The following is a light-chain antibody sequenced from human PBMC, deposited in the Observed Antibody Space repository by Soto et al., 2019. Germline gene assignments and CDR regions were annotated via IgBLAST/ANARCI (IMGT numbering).Light chain of an antibody. CDR1: NSDVGGYDY. CDR2: DVN. CDR3: SSYTSGNTPWM. J-gene: IGLJ3*02. V-gene: IGLV2-14*03. Sequence: QSVLTQPASVSGSPGQSITISCTVTNSDVGGYDYVTWYQHHPGKAPKLIIYDVNNRPSGISDRFSGSKSGNTASLTISGLQAEDEADYFCSSYTSGNTPWMFGGATKVTVL.